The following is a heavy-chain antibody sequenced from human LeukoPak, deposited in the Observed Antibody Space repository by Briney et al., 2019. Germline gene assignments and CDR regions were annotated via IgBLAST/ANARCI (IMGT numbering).Heavy chain of an antibody. CDR3: ARVVPEYYYDSSGYFDY. V-gene: IGHV4-61*02. CDR2: FYTSGTT. D-gene: IGHD3-22*01. Sequence: SETLSLTCTVSGVSISSDSYYWSWIRQPAGKGLEWIGRFYTSGTTNYNPSLKSRVTISVDTSKNQFSLKLRSVTAADTALYYCARVVPEYYYDSSGYFDYWGQGTLVTVSS. CDR1: GVSISSDSYY. J-gene: IGHJ4*02.